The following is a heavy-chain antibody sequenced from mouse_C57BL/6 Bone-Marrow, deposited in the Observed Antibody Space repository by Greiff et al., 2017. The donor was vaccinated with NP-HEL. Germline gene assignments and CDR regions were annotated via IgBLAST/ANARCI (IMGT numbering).Heavy chain of an antibody. CDR3: ARPGYWDYYFDY. CDR2: ISSGSSTI. Sequence: EVQLVESGGGLVKPGGSLNLSCAASGFTFSDYGMHWVRQAPEKGLEWVAYISSGSSTIYYADTVKGRFTLSRDNAKKTLFLQMTSLRSEDTAMYYCARPGYWDYYFDYWGQGTTLTVSS. CDR1: GFTFSDYG. J-gene: IGHJ2*01. V-gene: IGHV5-17*01. D-gene: IGHD4-1*01.